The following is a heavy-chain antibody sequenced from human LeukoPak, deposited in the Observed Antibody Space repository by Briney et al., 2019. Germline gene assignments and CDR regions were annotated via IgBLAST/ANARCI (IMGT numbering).Heavy chain of an antibody. CDR2: IRYDGSNK. V-gene: IGHV3-30*02. CDR3: AKDLPSRREMATILGY. J-gene: IGHJ4*02. D-gene: IGHD5-24*01. Sequence: GGSLRLSCAASGFTFSSYGMHWVRQAPGKGLEWVAFIRYDGSNKYYADSVKGRFTISRDNSKNTLYLQMNSLRAEDTAVYYCAKDLPSRREMATILGYWGQGTLVTVSS. CDR1: GFTFSSYG.